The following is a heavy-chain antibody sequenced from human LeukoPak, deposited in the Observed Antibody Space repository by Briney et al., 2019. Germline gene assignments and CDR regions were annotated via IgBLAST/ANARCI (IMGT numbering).Heavy chain of an antibody. Sequence: SETLSLTCSVSGGSISSGDYYWSWIRQPPGRGLEWIGYIYYSGSTYYNPSLKSRVTISVDTSKIQFSLKLSSVTAADTAVYYCARGNYDFWSGYYFGFDPWGQGTLVTVSP. CDR3: ARGNYDFWSGYYFGFDP. V-gene: IGHV4-30-4*08. D-gene: IGHD3-3*01. J-gene: IGHJ5*02. CDR2: IYYSGST. CDR1: GGSISSGDYY.